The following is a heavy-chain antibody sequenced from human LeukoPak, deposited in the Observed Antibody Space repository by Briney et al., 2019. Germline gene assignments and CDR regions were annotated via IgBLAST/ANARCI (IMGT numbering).Heavy chain of an antibody. J-gene: IGHJ4*01. CDR1: GYTFTSYD. CDR3: ARDLKEKWEPLGDPFYY. D-gene: IGHD1-26*01. Sequence: ASVKVSCKASGYTFTSYDINWVRQATGQGLEWMGWMNPNSGNTGYAQKFQGRVTMTRGTSTSTVYMELSSLRYEDTAVYYCARDLKEKWEPLGDPFYYRGQGNLVNVSS. CDR2: MNPNSGNT. V-gene: IGHV1-8*01.